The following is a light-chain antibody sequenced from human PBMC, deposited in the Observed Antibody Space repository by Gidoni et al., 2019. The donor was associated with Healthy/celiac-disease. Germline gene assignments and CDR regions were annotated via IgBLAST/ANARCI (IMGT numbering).Light chain of an antibody. Sequence: EIVLTQSPGTLSLSPGERATLSCRASQSVSSSYLAWYQQIPGQAPRLLIYGASSRATGIPDRFSGSGSGTDFTLTISRLEPEDFAVYYCQQYGSSPKLTFGGXTKVEIK. J-gene: IGKJ4*01. CDR1: QSVSSSY. V-gene: IGKV3-20*01. CDR2: GAS. CDR3: QQYGSSPKLT.